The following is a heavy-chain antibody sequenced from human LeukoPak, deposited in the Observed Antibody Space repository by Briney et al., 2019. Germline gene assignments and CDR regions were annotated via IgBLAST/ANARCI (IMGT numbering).Heavy chain of an antibody. CDR3: AKDNSGWSFDY. D-gene: IGHD6-19*01. CDR1: GFTFSSYG. J-gene: IGHJ4*02. CDR2: IRDTGADK. V-gene: IGHV3-30*02. Sequence: GGSLRLSCAASGFTFSSYGMHWVRQAPGKGLEWVAFIRDTGADKYYTDSVKGRFTISRDISKNTLFLQMNSLTAEDTAMYYCAKDNSGWSFDYWGQGTLVTVSS.